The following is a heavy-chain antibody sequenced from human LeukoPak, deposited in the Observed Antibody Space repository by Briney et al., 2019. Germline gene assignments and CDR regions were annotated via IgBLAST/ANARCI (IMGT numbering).Heavy chain of an antibody. Sequence: SETLSLTCTVSGDSISSYYWSWIRQPPGKGLEWIGYIYYSGSTNYNPSLKSRVTISVDTSKNQFSLRLSSVTAADMAVYYCARLSSNWPYYLDYWGQGTLVTVSS. CDR1: GDSISSYY. D-gene: IGHD6-13*01. CDR3: ARLSSNWPYYLDY. J-gene: IGHJ4*02. V-gene: IGHV4-59*01. CDR2: IYYSGST.